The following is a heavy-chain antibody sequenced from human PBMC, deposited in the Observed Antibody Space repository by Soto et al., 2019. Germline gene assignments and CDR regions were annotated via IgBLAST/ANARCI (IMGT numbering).Heavy chain of an antibody. CDR1: GGSISSYY. Sequence: SETLSLTCTVSGGSISSYYWSLIRQPPGKGLECIGYIYYSGSTNYNPSLKSRVTISVDTSKNQFSLKLSSVTAADTAVYYCARGSYDFWSGYSSGVNYYYYGMDVWGQGTTVTVSS. D-gene: IGHD3-3*01. J-gene: IGHJ6*02. CDR2: IYYSGST. CDR3: ARGSYDFWSGYSSGVNYYYYGMDV. V-gene: IGHV4-59*01.